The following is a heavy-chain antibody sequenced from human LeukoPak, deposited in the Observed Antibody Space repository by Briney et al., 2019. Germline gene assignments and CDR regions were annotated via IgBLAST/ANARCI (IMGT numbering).Heavy chain of an antibody. CDR3: ARGSDVDIVATTEEFDY. CDR2: INHSGST. D-gene: IGHD5-12*01. V-gene: IGHV4-34*01. CDR1: GGSFSGYY. Sequence: PSETLSLTCAVYGGSFSGYYWCWIRQPPGKGLEWIGEINHSGSTNYNPSLKSRVTITVDTSKNQFSLKLSSVTAADTAVYYCARGSDVDIVATTEEFDYWGQGTLVTVSS. J-gene: IGHJ4*02.